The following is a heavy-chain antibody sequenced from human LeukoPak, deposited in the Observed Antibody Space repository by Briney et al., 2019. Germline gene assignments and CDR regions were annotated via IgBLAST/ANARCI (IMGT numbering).Heavy chain of an antibody. Sequence: PSETLSLTCTVSGGSISSSSYYWGWIRQPPGKGLEWIGSIYYSGSTYYNPSLNSRVTISVDTSKNQFSLKLSSVTAADTAVYYCASRSAVPYYYYYGMDVWGQGTTVTVSS. D-gene: IGHD2-2*01. J-gene: IGHJ6*02. CDR1: GGSISSSSYY. CDR3: ASRSAVPYYYYYGMDV. V-gene: IGHV4-39*01. CDR2: IYYSGST.